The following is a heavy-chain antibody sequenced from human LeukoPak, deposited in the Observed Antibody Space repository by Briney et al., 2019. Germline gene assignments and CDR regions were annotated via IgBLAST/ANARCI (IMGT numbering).Heavy chain of an antibody. CDR2: ISRRGDTM. V-gene: IGHV3-48*03. J-gene: IGHJ4*02. CDR1: TFIFSSYE. CDR3: ARDMTTRLEN. D-gene: IGHD1-14*01. Sequence: PGGSLRLSCTASTFIFSSYELNWVRQAPGKGPEWVSYISRRGDTMYYVESVKGRFTISRDNAKNSLYLQMNSLRVEDTAVYYCARDMTTRLENWGQGTLVTVSS.